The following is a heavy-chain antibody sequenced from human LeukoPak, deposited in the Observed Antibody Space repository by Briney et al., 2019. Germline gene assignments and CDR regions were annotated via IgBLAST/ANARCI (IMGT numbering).Heavy chain of an antibody. V-gene: IGHV3-21*01. CDR3: ARNYYDSSGYSRSAFDI. CDR2: ISRSSSYI. D-gene: IGHD3-22*01. Sequence: PGGSLRLSCAASGFTFSSYSMNWVRQAPGKGLEWVSSISRSSSYIYYTDSVKGRFTISRDNAKNSLYLQMNSLRAEDTAVYYCARNYYDSSGYSRSAFDIWGQGTMVTVSS. CDR1: GFTFSSYS. J-gene: IGHJ3*02.